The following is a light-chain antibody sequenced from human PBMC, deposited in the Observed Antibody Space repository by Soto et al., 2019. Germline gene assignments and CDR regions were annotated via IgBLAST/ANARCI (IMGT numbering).Light chain of an antibody. CDR1: QSVSSSY. J-gene: IGKJ2*01. V-gene: IGKV3-20*01. CDR2: GAS. CDR3: QQYGSSPYT. Sequence: EIVLTQSPGTLSLSPGERATLSCRASQSVSSSYLAWSQQKPGQAPSLLIYGASSRATGIPDRCSGSGSGTDFTLTISRLEPEGLAVYYCQQYGSSPYTFGQGTKLEIK.